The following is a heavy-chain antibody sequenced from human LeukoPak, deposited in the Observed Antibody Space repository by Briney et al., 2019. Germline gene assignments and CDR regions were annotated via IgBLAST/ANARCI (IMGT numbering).Heavy chain of an antibody. V-gene: IGHV4-59*01. Sequence: SETLSLTCTVSGGSISSYYWSWIRQPPGKGLEWIGYIYYSGSTNYNPSLKSRVTISVDTSKNQFSLKLSSVTAADTAVYYCATTLGYCSGGGCLLPYYYYYMDVWGKGTTVTVSS. J-gene: IGHJ6*03. CDR3: ATTLGYCSGGGCLLPYYYYYMDV. D-gene: IGHD2-15*01. CDR2: IYYSGST. CDR1: GGSISSYY.